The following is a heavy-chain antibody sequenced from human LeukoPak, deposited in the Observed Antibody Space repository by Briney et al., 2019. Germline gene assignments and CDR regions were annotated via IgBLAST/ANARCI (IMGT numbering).Heavy chain of an antibody. CDR1: AFTFGDYA. CDR2: ISWNSGLI. Sequence: GGSLRLSCVASAFTFGDYAMHWVRQAPGKGLEWVSDISWNSGLIGYADSVKGRFTISRGNTKNSLYLQMNNLRTDDTALYYCAKDRTATPDAFDIWGQGTMVTVSS. D-gene: IGHD2-15*01. CDR3: AKDRTATPDAFDI. J-gene: IGHJ3*02. V-gene: IGHV3-9*01.